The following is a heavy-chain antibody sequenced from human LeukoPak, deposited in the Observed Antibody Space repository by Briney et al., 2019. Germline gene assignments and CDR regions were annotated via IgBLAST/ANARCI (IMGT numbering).Heavy chain of an antibody. V-gene: IGHV4-59*08. Sequence: SETLSLTCTVSGGSISSYYWSWIRQPPGKGLEWIGYIYYSGSTNYNPSLKSRVTISVDTSKNQFSLKLSSVTAADTAVYYCARGVRDFWSGYHYYFDYWGQGTLVTVFS. J-gene: IGHJ4*02. D-gene: IGHD3-3*01. CDR2: IYYSGST. CDR1: GGSISSYY. CDR3: ARGVRDFWSGYHYYFDY.